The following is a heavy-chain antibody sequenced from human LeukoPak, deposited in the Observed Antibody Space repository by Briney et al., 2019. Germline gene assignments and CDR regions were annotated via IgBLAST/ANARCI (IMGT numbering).Heavy chain of an antibody. V-gene: IGHV3-23*01. CDR1: GAAFTKYG. D-gene: IGHD3-22*01. Sequence: GGSLKLSCAASGAAFTKYGMKWVRQAAGAGLEYISGISRSGDITHYADSVKGRFTISRDNPRNTLYMEMNSLRAEDTAVYYCSVMHRYYDGSGYWVQWGQGTLVTVSS. CDR2: ISRSGDIT. J-gene: IGHJ4*02. CDR3: SVMHRYYDGSGYWVQ.